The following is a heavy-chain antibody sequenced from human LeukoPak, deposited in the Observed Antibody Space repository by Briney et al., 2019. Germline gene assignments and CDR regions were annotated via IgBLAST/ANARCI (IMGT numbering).Heavy chain of an antibody. Sequence: ASVKVSCKASGNAFTISDFNWVRQATGQGPEWMGWMNPHSGNTGYAQKFQGRVTMTRNISINTAYLEISSLTSEDTAVYYCARVIDDSSGYYDYWGQGTLVTVSS. CDR3: ARVIDDSSGYYDY. V-gene: IGHV1-8*01. CDR1: GNAFTISD. CDR2: MNPHSGNT. J-gene: IGHJ4*02. D-gene: IGHD3-22*01.